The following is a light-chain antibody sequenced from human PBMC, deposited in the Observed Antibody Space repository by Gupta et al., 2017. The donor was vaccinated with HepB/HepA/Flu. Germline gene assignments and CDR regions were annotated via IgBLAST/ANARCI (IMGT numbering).Light chain of an antibody. CDR2: LGS. J-gene: IGKJ4*01. CDR1: QSLLHSDGYNY. CDR3: VQDLQTLT. V-gene: IGKV2-28*01. Sequence: DIVMTQSPLSLPVTPGEPASISCRSSQSLLHSDGYNYLDWYLQKPGQSPQLLIYLGSNRASGVPDRFSGSGSGTDFTLKSSRVEAEDVGVYYCVQDLQTLTFGGGTKVEIK.